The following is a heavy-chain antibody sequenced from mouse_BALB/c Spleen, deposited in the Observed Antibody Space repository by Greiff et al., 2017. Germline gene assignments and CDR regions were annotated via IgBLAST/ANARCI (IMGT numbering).Heavy chain of an antibody. J-gene: IGHJ1*01. V-gene: IGHV5-17*02. CDR3: ARWNWEDWYFDV. CDR1: GFTFSSFG. CDR2: ISSGSSTI. D-gene: IGHD4-1*01. Sequence: EVQGVESGGGLVQPGGSRKLSCAASGFTFSSFGMHWVRQAPEKGLEWVAYISSGSSTIYYADTVKGRFTISRDNPKNTLFLQMTSLRSEDTAMYYCARWNWEDWYFDVWGAGTTVTVSS.